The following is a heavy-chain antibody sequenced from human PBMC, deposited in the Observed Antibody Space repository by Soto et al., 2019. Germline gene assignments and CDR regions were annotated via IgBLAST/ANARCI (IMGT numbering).Heavy chain of an antibody. V-gene: IGHV3-74*01. CDR3: ARDAGPYGMDV. CDR1: GFTFSSYW. CDR2: INTDGRGT. Sequence: GGSLRLSCAASGFTFSSYWMHWVRQAPGKGLVWVSRINTDGRGTSYADSVKGRFTISRDNAKSTLYLQMNSLRAEDTAVYYCARDAGPYGMDVWGQGTTVTVSS. J-gene: IGHJ6*02.